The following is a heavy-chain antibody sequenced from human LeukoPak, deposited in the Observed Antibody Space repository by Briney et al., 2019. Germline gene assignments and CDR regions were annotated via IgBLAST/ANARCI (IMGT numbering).Heavy chain of an antibody. J-gene: IGHJ4*02. CDR1: GYTLTGYY. CDR2: INPNSGGT. Sequence: GASVKVSCKASGYTLTGYYMHWVRQAPGQGLEWMGWINPNSGGTNYAEKFQGRVTMTRDTSISTAYMELSRLRSDDTAVYYCARQTYGDYYFDYWGQGTLVTVSS. D-gene: IGHD4-17*01. CDR3: ARQTYGDYYFDY. V-gene: IGHV1-2*02.